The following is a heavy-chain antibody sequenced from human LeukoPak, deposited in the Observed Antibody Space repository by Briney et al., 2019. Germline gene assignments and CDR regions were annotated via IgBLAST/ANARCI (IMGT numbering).Heavy chain of an antibody. J-gene: IGHJ4*02. D-gene: IGHD5-24*01. V-gene: IGHV3-7*04. Sequence: GGSLRLSCVASGFPFSSYWMTWVRQAPGKGLEWVANIKQDGSKKSYVDSVKGRFTISRDNAKNSLYLQMSSLRAEDTAIYYCTRVGYIDEGIDYWGQGTLVTVSS. CDR2: IKQDGSKK. CDR3: TRVGYIDEGIDY. CDR1: GFPFSSYW.